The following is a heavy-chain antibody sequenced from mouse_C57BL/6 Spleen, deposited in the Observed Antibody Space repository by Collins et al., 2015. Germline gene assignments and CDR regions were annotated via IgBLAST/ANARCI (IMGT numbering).Heavy chain of an antibody. D-gene: IGHD4-1*01. CDR3: ARWENYYAMDY. Sequence: DAQLQESGPGLVKPSQSLSLTCTVTGYSITSDYAWNWIRQFPGNKLEWMGYISYSGSTSYNPSLKSRISITRDTSKNQFFLQLNSVTTEDTATYYCARWENYYAMDYWGQGTSVTVSS. CDR2: ISYSGST. CDR1: GYSITSDYA. V-gene: IGHV3-2*02. J-gene: IGHJ4*01.